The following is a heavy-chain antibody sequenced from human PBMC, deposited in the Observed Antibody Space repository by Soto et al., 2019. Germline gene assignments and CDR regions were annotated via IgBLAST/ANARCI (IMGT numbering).Heavy chain of an antibody. CDR3: AKDLEQWRRYSWFDP. D-gene: IGHD6-19*01. CDR1: GFTFSNYG. CDR2: ISYDGSNK. V-gene: IGHV3-30*18. Sequence: QVQLVESGGGVVQPGRSLRLSCAASGFTFSNYGMHWVRQAPGKGLEWVAVISYDGSNKYNADSVKGRFTISRDNSKNTLYLQMNSLRAEDTAVYYSAKDLEQWRRYSWFDPWGQGTLVTVSS. J-gene: IGHJ5*02.